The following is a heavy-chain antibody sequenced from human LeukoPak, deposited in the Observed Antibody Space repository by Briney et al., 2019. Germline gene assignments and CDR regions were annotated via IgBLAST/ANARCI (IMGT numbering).Heavy chain of an antibody. CDR2: IYYSGST. J-gene: IGHJ5*02. V-gene: IGHV4-31*03. CDR3: ARETNDYGDYFPSRSLGFDP. CDR1: GGSISSGGYY. D-gene: IGHD4-17*01. Sequence: SETLSLTCTVSGGSISSGGYYWSWIRQHPGKGLEWIGYIYYSGSTYYNPSLKSRVTISVDTSKNQFSLKLSSVTAADTAVYYCARETNDYGDYFPSRSLGFDPWGQGTLVTVSS.